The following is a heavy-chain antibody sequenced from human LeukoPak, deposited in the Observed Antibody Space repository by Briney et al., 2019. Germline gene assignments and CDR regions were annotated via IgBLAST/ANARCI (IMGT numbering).Heavy chain of an antibody. CDR2: ITPIFGTA. J-gene: IGHJ5*02. CDR3: TRRANGRRYNWFDT. D-gene: IGHD2-8*01. CDR1: GGTFSSYA. V-gene: IGHV1-69*13. Sequence: SVKVSCKASGGTFSSYAISWVRQAPGQGLEWMGGITPIFGTANYAQKFQDRVTITADESTSTAYMELSSLRSDDTAVYYCTRRANGRRYNWFDTWGQGTLVTVSS.